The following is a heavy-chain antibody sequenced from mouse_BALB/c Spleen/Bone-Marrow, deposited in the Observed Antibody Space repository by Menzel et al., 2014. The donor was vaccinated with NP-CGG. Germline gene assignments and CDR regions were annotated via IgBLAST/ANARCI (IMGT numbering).Heavy chain of an antibody. CDR3: ARDWDYYAMDY. V-gene: IGHV1S135*01. Sequence: EVQLQQSGPELVKPGASVKVSCKASGYAFTSYNMYWVKQSHGKSLEWIGYIDPYNGGTSQNQKFKGKATLTVDKSSSTAYMHLSSLTSEDPAVYYCARDWDYYAMDYWGQGTSVTVSS. CDR1: GYAFTSYN. D-gene: IGHD4-1*01. J-gene: IGHJ4*01. CDR2: IDPYNGGT.